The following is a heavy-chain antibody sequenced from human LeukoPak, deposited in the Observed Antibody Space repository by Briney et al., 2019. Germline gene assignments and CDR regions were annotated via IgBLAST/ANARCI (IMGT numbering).Heavy chain of an antibody. D-gene: IGHD3-22*01. CDR1: GYTFTSYY. Sequence: ASVKVSCKASGYTFTSYYMHWVRQAPGQGLEWMGIINPSGGSTSYAQKFQGRVTMTRDTSTSTVYMELSSLRSEDTAVYYCARGGYRGITMMVAPGPCWHWGQGTLVTVSS. CDR2: INPSGGST. V-gene: IGHV1-46*01. J-gene: IGHJ4*02. CDR3: ARGGYRGITMMVAPGPCWH.